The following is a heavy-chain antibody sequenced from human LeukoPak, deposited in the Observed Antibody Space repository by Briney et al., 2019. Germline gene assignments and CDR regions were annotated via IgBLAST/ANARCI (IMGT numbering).Heavy chain of an antibody. CDR1: GFTFSSYA. D-gene: IGHD3-10*01. Sequence: GGSLRLSCAASGFTFSSYAMSWVRQAPGKGLEWVSAISGSGGSTYYADSVKGRFTISRDNSKNTLYLQMNSLRAEDTAVYYCAKDSHSYGSGSYEGIFDYWGQGTLVTVSS. CDR2: ISGSGGST. CDR3: AKDSHSYGSGSYEGIFDY. V-gene: IGHV3-23*01. J-gene: IGHJ4*02.